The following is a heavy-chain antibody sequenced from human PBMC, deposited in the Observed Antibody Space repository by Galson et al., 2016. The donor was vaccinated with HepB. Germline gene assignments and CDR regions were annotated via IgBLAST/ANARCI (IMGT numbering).Heavy chain of an antibody. J-gene: IGHJ4*02. V-gene: IGHV3-30*04. D-gene: IGHD3-10*01. CDR2: ISFDGNNN. Sequence: SLRLSCAASGFTFSTYAMHWVRQAPGKGLEWMAVISFDGNNNYYADSVKGRFTFSRDNSKNTLFLQMNSLRADDTAVYYCARGRYTSGTYRLWTDYFDNWGQGTLVTVSS. CDR1: GFTFSTYA. CDR3: ARGRYTSGTYRLWTDYFDN.